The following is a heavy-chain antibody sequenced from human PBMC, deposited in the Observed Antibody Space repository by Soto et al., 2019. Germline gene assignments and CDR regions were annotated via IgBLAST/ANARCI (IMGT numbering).Heavy chain of an antibody. J-gene: IGHJ5*02. CDR3: ARAPSPPDYDFWSGYPSSYNWFDP. V-gene: IGHV1-3*01. CDR2: INAGNGNT. D-gene: IGHD3-3*01. Sequence: QVQLVQSGAEVKKPGASVKVSCKDSGYTFTSYAMHWVRQAPGQRLEWMGWINAGNGNTKYSQKFQGRVTITRDTSASTAYRELSSLRSEDTAVYYCARAPSPPDYDFWSGYPSSYNWFDPWGQGTLVTVSS. CDR1: GYTFTSYA.